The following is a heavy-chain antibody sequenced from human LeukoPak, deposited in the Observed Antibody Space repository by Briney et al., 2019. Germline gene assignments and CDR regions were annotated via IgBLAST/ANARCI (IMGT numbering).Heavy chain of an antibody. CDR1: GFAFGDYA. CDR2: IRSKAYGGTT. D-gene: IGHD3-22*01. V-gene: IGHV3-49*04. Sequence: GGSLRLSCTASGFAFGDYAMSWVRQAPGKGLEWVGFIRSKAYGGTTEYAASVKGRFTISRDDSKSIAYLQMNSLRAEDTAVYYCAKAPDYYDSSGKFDYWGQGTLVTVSS. CDR3: AKAPDYYDSSGKFDY. J-gene: IGHJ4*02.